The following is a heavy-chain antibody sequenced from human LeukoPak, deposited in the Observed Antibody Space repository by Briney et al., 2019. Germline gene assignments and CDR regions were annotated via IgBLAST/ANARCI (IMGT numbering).Heavy chain of an antibody. J-gene: IGHJ5*02. Sequence: GGSLRLSCAASGFTFSSYEMNWVRQAPGKGLEWVSYISSSGSTIYYADSVKGRFTISRDNSKNTLYLQMNSLRAEDTAVYYCAKSYCSSTSCYPNWFDPWGQGTLVTVSS. CDR1: GFTFSSYE. V-gene: IGHV3-48*03. CDR3: AKSYCSSTSCYPNWFDP. CDR2: ISSSGSTI. D-gene: IGHD2-2*01.